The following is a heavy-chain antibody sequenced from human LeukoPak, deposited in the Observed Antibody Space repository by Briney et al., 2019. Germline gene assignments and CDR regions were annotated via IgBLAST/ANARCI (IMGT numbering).Heavy chain of an antibody. V-gene: IGHV5-51*01. CDR1: GYGFSNYW. D-gene: IGHD3-16*01. CDR2: IYPGDSDT. Sequence: GESLKISCQGSGYGFSNYWIAWVRQVPGRGLEWMGIIYPGDSDTRYRPSFEGQVTISADKSISTAYLQWSSLKASDTAMYYCARHRVAESSFEPYDIWGQGTAVTVSS. J-gene: IGHJ3*02. CDR3: ARHRVAESSFEPYDI.